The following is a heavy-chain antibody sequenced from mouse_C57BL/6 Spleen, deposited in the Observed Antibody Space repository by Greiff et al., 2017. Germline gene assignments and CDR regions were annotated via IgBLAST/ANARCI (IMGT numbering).Heavy chain of an antibody. Sequence: EVHLAESGGGLVKPGGSLKLSCAASGFTFSSYTMSWVRQTPEKRLEWVATISGGGGNTYYPDSVKGRFTISRDNAKNTLYLQMSSLRSEDTALYYCARNSRYFDVWGTGTTVTVSS. J-gene: IGHJ1*03. CDR1: GFTFSSYT. D-gene: IGHD2-1*01. CDR3: ARNSRYFDV. CDR2: ISGGGGNT. V-gene: IGHV5-9*01.